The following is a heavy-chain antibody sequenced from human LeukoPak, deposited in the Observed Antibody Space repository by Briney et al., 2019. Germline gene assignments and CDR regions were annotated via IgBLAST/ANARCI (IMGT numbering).Heavy chain of an antibody. CDR3: ARQAVAGSADAFDI. CDR2: IYYSGGT. Sequence: PSETLSLTCTVSGGSISSYYWSWIRQPPGKGLEWIGYIYYSGGTNYNPSLKSRVTISVDTSKNQFSLKLSSVTAADTAVYYCARQAVAGSADAFDIWGQGTMVTVSS. D-gene: IGHD6-19*01. V-gene: IGHV4-59*08. CDR1: GGSISSYY. J-gene: IGHJ3*02.